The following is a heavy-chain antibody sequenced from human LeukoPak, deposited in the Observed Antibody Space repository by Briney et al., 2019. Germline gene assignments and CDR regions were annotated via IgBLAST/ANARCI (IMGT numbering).Heavy chain of an antibody. CDR2: ISGSGGST. CDR3: AKGVGGGGYSSSWYNSAIDY. Sequence: GGSLRLSCAASGFTFSSYAMSWVRQAPGKGLEWVSAISGSGGSTYYADSVKGRFTISRDNSKNTLYLQMNSLRAEDTAVYYCAKGVGGGGYSSSWYNSAIDYWGQGTLVTVSS. J-gene: IGHJ4*02. CDR1: GFTFSSYA. V-gene: IGHV3-23*01. D-gene: IGHD6-13*01.